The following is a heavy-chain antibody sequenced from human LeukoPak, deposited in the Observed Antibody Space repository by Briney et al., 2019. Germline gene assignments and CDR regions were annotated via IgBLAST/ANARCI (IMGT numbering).Heavy chain of an antibody. V-gene: IGHV3-7*01. CDR3: ARDPDSSAFDL. Sequence: PGGSLRLSCAASGFSFSNYWMSWVRQTPENGLGFVGNIDWDGGVRNYMDSLKGRCTISRDNGKKPLYLEINSLRDDDTAVYYCARDPDSSAFDLWGRGVLVTVSS. CDR2: IDWDGGVR. J-gene: IGHJ4*02. CDR1: GFSFSNYW.